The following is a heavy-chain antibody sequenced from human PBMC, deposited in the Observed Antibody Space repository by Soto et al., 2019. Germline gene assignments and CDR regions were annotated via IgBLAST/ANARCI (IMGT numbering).Heavy chain of an antibody. V-gene: IGHV3-23*01. J-gene: IGHJ4*02. CDR3: ATERPTTNAFDH. CDR2: ITDNGRST. CDR1: GFPFSRDG. Sequence: GGSLRLSCGASGFPFSRDGMSWVRQAPGKGLEWVSLITDNGRSTYYADSVKGRFTISRDNTKKTLFLQMNSLTAEDTAVYYCATERPTTNAFDHWGQGDLVTVSS. D-gene: IGHD4-17*01.